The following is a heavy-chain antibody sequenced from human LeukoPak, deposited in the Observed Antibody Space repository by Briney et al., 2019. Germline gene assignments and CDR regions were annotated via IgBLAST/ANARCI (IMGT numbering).Heavy chain of an antibody. Sequence: PSETLSLTCTVSGGSISSYYWSWIRQPPGKGLEWIGYIYYSGSTNYNPSLKSRVTISVDTSKNQFSLKLSSVTAADTAVYYCARSAVVPVYYFDYWGQGTLVTVSS. J-gene: IGHJ4*02. CDR3: ARSAVVPVYYFDY. D-gene: IGHD2-2*01. CDR1: GGSISSYY. V-gene: IGHV4-59*01. CDR2: IYYSGST.